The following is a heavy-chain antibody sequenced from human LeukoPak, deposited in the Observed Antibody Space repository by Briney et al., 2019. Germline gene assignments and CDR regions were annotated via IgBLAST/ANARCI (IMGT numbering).Heavy chain of an antibody. CDR3: ARGGDWLSPSNAFDI. CDR2: INHSGST. CDR1: GGSFSGYY. Sequence: PSETLSLTCAVYGGSFSGYYWSWIRQPPGKGLEWIGGINHSGSTNYNPSLKSRVTISVDTSKNQFSLKLSSVTAADTAVYYCARGGDWLSPSNAFDIWGQGTMVTVSS. D-gene: IGHD3-9*01. J-gene: IGHJ3*02. V-gene: IGHV4-34*01.